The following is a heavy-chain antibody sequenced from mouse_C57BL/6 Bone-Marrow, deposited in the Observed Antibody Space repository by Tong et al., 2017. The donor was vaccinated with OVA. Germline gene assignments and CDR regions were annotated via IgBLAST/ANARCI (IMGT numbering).Heavy chain of an antibody. J-gene: IGHJ1*03. CDR3: ARRLRVLYWYFDV. D-gene: IGHD1-2*01. Sequence: VQLQESGPGLVAPSQSLSITCTVSGFSLTSYGVDWVRQSPGKGLEWLGVIWGVGSTNYNSALKSRLSISKDNSKSQVFLKMNSLQTDDTARYYCARRLRVLYWYFDVWGTGTTVTVSS. CDR2: IWGVGST. CDR1: GFSLTSYG. V-gene: IGHV2-6*01.